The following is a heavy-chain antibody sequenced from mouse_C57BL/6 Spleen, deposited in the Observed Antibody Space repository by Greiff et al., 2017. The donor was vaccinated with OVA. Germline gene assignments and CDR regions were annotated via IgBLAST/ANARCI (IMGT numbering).Heavy chain of an antibody. Sequence: LQESGPELVKPGASVKISCKASGYSFTGYYMNWVKQSPEKSLEWIGEINPSTGGTTYNQKFKAKATLTVDKSSSTAYMQLKSLTSEDSAVYYCANRNGYYFYAMDYWGQGTSVTVSS. CDR2: INPSTGGT. J-gene: IGHJ4*01. CDR1: GYSFTGYY. D-gene: IGHD2-3*01. CDR3: ANRNGYYFYAMDY. V-gene: IGHV1-42*01.